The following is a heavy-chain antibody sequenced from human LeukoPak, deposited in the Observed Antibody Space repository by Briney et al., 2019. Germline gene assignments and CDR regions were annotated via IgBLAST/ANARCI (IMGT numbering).Heavy chain of an antibody. CDR2: INHSGST. CDR3: ASGPWFDP. CDR1: GGSFSGYY. J-gene: IGHJ5*02. Sequence: SETLSLTCAVYGGSFSGYYWSWIRQPPGKGLEWIGEINHSGSTNYNPSLKSRVTISVDTSKNQFPLKLSSVTAADTAVYYCASGPWFDPWGQGTLVTVSS. V-gene: IGHV4-34*01.